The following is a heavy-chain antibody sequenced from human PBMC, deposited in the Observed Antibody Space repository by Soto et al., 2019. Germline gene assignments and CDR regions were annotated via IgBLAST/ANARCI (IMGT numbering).Heavy chain of an antibody. V-gene: IGHV3-48*01. Sequence: PGGSLRLSCAASGFTFSTYSMNWVRQAPGKGLEWVSYISSSSSTIYYADSVKGRFTISRDNAKNSLYLQMNSLRAEDTAVYYCARDAGTTSYWFDPWGQGTLVTVSS. CDR1: GFTFSTYS. J-gene: IGHJ5*02. D-gene: IGHD1-1*01. CDR2: ISSSSSTI. CDR3: ARDAGTTSYWFDP.